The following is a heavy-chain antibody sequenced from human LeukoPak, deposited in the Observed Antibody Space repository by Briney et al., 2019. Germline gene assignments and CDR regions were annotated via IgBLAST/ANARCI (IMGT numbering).Heavy chain of an antibody. CDR3: TRGDGSGSF. CDR1: GFIFGDYA. J-gene: IGHJ4*02. V-gene: IGHV3-49*04. D-gene: IGHD3-10*01. Sequence: GGSLRLSCTASGFIFGDYAMSWVRQAPGKGLEWVGFIRSKPHGGTTEYAASVKGRFTISRDDSKSIAYLQMNSLKTEDTAVYYCTRGDGSGSFWGQGTLVTVSS. CDR2: IRSKPHGGTT.